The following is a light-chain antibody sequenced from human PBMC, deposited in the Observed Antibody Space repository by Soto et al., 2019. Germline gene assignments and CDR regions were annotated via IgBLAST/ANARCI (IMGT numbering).Light chain of an antibody. CDR3: LQCDTSPRA. J-gene: IGKJ1*01. CDR1: QSVSTSY. Sequence: EIVLTPSPGTLSLSPGERATLSFRASQSVSTSYLAWYQQKPGQAPRLLIYGASIRAAGIPDRFSGSGSGTDFTLTISRLEPEDFAVYYCLQCDTSPRAFGQGTKVDIK. V-gene: IGKV3-20*01. CDR2: GAS.